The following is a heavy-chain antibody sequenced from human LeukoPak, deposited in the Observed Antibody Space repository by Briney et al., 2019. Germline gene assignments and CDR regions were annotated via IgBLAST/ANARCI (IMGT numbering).Heavy chain of an antibody. V-gene: IGHV1-18*01. CDR3: ARETDYYGSGSYGARYYYYMDV. D-gene: IGHD3-10*01. CDR2: ISAYNGNT. Sequence: GASVKVSCKASGYTFTSYGISWVRQAPGQGLEWMGWISAYNGNTNYAQKLQGRVTMTTDTSTSTAYMELRSLRSDGTAVYYCARETDYYGSGSYGARYYYYMDVWGKGTTVTVSS. J-gene: IGHJ6*03. CDR1: GYTFTSYG.